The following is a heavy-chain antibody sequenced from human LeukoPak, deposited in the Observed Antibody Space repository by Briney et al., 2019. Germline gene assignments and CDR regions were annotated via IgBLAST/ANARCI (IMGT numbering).Heavy chain of an antibody. CDR2: ISGTSDYI. CDR3: ARSFYDYSGPNWFDP. CDR1: GFTFSDYP. V-gene: IGHV3-21*01. D-gene: IGHD3-16*01. Sequence: GGSLRLSRAASGFTFSDYPMNWVRQAPAKGLEWVSSISGTSDYIYYADSVKGRFTISRDNAKNSLYLQMNSLRAEDTALYYCARSFYDYSGPNWFDPWGQGTLVTVSS. J-gene: IGHJ5*02.